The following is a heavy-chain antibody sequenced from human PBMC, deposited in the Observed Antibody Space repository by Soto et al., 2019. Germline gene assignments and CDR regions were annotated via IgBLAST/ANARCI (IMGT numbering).Heavy chain of an antibody. CDR1: GFTFSRYA. CDR2: ISGSGGST. D-gene: IGHD3-9*01. J-gene: IGHJ3*02. CDR3: AKVQTYYDILTGDLDAFDI. V-gene: IGHV3-23*01. Sequence: GGSLRLSCAASGFTFSRYAMSWVRQAPGKGLVCVSAISGSGGSTYYADSVKGRFTISRDNSKNTLYLQMNSLRAEDTAVYYCAKVQTYYDILTGDLDAFDIWGQGTMVTVSS.